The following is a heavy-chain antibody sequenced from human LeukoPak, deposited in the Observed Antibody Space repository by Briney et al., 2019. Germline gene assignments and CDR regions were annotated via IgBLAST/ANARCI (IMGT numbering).Heavy chain of an antibody. D-gene: IGHD6-19*01. J-gene: IGHJ4*02. CDR3: ATGYRSGWFEY. V-gene: IGHV1-24*01. CDR1: GYTLTELS. Sequence: ASVKVSCKFSGYTLTELSMHWVRHAPGKGLEWMGGFDPEDGETIYAQKFQGRVTMTEDTSTDTAYMELSSLRCEDTAVYYCATGYRSGWFEYWGQGKLVTVSS. CDR2: FDPEDGET.